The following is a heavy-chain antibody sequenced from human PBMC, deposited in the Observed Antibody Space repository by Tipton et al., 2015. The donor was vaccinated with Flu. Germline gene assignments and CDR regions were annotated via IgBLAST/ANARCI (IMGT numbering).Heavy chain of an antibody. J-gene: IGHJ6*02. V-gene: IGHV3-9*01. CDR1: GFTFDDYA. CDR3: AKDLARYYYYGMDV. Sequence: AASGFTFDDYAMHWVRQAPGKGLEWVSGISWNSGSIGYADSVKGRFTISRDNAKNSLYLQMNSLRAEDTASYYCAKDLARYYYYGMDVWGQGTTVTVSS. CDR2: ISWNSGSI.